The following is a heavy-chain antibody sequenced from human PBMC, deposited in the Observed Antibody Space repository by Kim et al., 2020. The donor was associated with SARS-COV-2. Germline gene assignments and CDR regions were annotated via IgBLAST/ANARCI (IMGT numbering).Heavy chain of an antibody. J-gene: IGHJ5*01. CDR2: ISGGNGNP. CDR1: GSTFTRHG. D-gene: IGHD2-8*02. V-gene: IGHV1-3*01. CDR3: ESEGHHFMCTGLDNW. Sequence: GGSLRLSCATSGSTFTRHGLHWVSKAPGQRLKREGWISGGNGNPKYVQKFHLTVTITSDTFADSAFLELCSLTSEDTAVYYCESEGHHFMCTGLDNW.